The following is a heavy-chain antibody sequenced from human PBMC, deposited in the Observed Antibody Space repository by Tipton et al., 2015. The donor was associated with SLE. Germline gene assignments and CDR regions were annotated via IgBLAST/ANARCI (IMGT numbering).Heavy chain of an antibody. V-gene: IGHV4-59*01. D-gene: IGHD1-26*01. Sequence: TLSLTCTVSGGSISSYYWSWIRQPPGKGLEWIGYIYYSGSTNYNPSLKSRVTISVDTSKNQFSLKLSSVTAADTAVYYCARDYSGSCLFDYWGQGTLVTVSS. CDR3: ARDYSGSCLFDY. CDR2: IYYSGST. CDR1: GGSISSYY. J-gene: IGHJ4*02.